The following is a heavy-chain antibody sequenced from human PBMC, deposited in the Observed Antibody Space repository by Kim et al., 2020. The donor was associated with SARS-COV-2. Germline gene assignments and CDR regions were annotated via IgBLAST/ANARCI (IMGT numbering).Heavy chain of an antibody. V-gene: IGHV3-21*01. CDR3: ARSVGQGYSGTGRYFDS. CDR1: GFTFSSYS. Sequence: GGSLRLSCAVSGFTFSSYSMIWVRQAPGGGLEWVSLICTTGNYIYYADSLKGRLTTSRDNTKHSVFLQMNSLRPDDAAVYYCARSVGQGYSGTGRYFDSWGQGTLVTVSS. D-gene: IGHD3-10*01. J-gene: IGHJ4*02. CDR2: ICTTGNYI.